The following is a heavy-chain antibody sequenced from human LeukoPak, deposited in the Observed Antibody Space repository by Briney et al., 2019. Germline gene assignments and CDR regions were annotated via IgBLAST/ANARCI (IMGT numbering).Heavy chain of an antibody. Sequence: ASVKVSCKAPGYTFSNYNIHWLRQAPGQGLEWMGGIIPIFGTANYAQKFRGRVTITADKSTRTAYMELSSLRSEDTAFYYCATDHSMANTAWWFDPWGQGTLVTVSS. CDR2: IIPIFGTA. CDR3: ATDHSMANTAWWFDP. D-gene: IGHD5-24*01. V-gene: IGHV1-69*06. J-gene: IGHJ5*02. CDR1: GYTFSNYN.